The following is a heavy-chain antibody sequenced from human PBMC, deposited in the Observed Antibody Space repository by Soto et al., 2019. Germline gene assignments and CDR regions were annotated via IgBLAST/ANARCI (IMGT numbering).Heavy chain of an antibody. CDR3: ARSLFSGWPRDGFDP. V-gene: IGHV4-59*01. D-gene: IGHD6-19*01. Sequence: PSETLSLTCTVSGGSISSYYWSWIRQPPGKGLEWIGYIYYSGSTNYNPSLKSRVTISVDTSKNQFSLKLSSVTAADTAVYYCARSLFSGWPRDGFDPWGQGTLVTVSS. CDR1: GGSISSYY. CDR2: IYYSGST. J-gene: IGHJ5*02.